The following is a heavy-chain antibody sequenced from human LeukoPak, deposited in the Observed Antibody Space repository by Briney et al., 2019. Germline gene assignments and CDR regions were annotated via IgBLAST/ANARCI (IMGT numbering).Heavy chain of an antibody. CDR1: GFTFSRYD. CDR2: IGSAGDT. CDR3: ARGLRNWFDP. J-gene: IGHJ5*02. Sequence: GGSLRLSCAASGFTFSRYDMHWVRQATGKGLEWVSTIGSAGDTYYSDSVKGRFTISREKAKNSLYLQMNSLRAGDTAVYYCARGLRNWFDPWGQGTLLTLSS. D-gene: IGHD5-12*01. V-gene: IGHV3-13*01.